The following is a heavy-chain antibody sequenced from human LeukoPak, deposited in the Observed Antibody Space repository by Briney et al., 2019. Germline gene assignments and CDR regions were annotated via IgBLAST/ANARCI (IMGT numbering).Heavy chain of an antibody. Sequence: SETLSLTCTVSGGSISSYYWSWIRQPAGKGLEWIGRIYTSGSTNYNPSLKSRVTMSVDTSKNQFSLKLSSVTAADTAVYYCARDQVSYSSSKDYYYYYYMDVWGKGTTVTVSS. CDR3: ARDQVSYSSSKDYYYYYYMDV. CDR2: IYTSGST. V-gene: IGHV4-4*07. CDR1: GGSISSYY. J-gene: IGHJ6*03. D-gene: IGHD6-6*01.